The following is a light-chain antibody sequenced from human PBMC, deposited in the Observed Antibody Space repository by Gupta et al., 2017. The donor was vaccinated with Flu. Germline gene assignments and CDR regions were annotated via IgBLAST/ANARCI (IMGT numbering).Light chain of an antibody. J-gene: IGKJ1*01. CDR1: QSISDF. Sequence: DIQMTQSPSSLSASVGDRVTITCRASQSISDFLNWYQQKPGEAPKVLISAASSLQSGVPSRFSGTRSGTDFSLTISTLQPEDFATYYCQQSYSSPWTFGQGTKLEI. CDR3: QQSYSSPWT. V-gene: IGKV1-39*01. CDR2: AAS.